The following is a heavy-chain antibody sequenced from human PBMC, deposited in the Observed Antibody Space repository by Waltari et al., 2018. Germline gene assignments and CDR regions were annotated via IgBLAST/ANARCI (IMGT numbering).Heavy chain of an antibody. CDR3: ARGFSPEAVGAFDI. Sequence: QAQLVESGGGVVQPGRSLRFSCAASGFTFSSYAMYWVRQAPGKGLEWVAVISYDGSKKYHADSVKSRFTISRDNSKNTLYLQMNSLRAEDTAVYYCARGFSPEAVGAFDIWGQGTMVTVSS. CDR1: GFTFSSYA. J-gene: IGHJ3*02. CDR2: ISYDGSKK. D-gene: IGHD3-10*01. V-gene: IGHV3-30-3*01.